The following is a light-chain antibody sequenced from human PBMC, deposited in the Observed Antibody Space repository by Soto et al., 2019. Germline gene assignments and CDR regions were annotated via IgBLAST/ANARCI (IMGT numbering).Light chain of an antibody. CDR3: SSYTSSSTPNWV. V-gene: IGLV2-14*01. CDR1: SSDVGGYNY. CDR2: EVS. J-gene: IGLJ3*02. Sequence: QSVLTQPASVSGSPGQSITISCTGTSSDVGGYNYVSWYQQHPGKAPKLMIYEVSNRPSGVSNRFSGSKSGNTASPTISGLQAEDEADYYCSSYTSSSTPNWVFGGGTKLTVL.